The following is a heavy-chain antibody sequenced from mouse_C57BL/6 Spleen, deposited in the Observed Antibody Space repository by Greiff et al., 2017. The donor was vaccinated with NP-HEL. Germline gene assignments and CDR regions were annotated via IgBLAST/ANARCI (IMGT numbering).Heavy chain of an antibody. V-gene: IGHV1-62-2*01. CDR1: GSTFPEST. Sequence: VQLQQSGAELVKPGASVKLSCKASGSTFPESTIHWVQPRSGPGLAWIGWFYPGSGSIKYNEKFKDKATLTADKSSSTVYMELSRLTSEDSAVYFCARHERVPMVTTYFDYWGQGTTLTVSS. J-gene: IGHJ2*01. D-gene: IGHD2-2*01. CDR2: FYPGSGSI. CDR3: ARHERVPMVTTYFDY.